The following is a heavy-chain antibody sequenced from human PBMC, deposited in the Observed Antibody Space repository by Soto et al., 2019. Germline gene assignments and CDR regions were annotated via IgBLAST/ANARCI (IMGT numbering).Heavy chain of an antibody. V-gene: IGHV3-33*01. J-gene: IGHJ1*01. CDR2: IWYDGSNK. CDR3: ARGKVVAATRRAEYFQH. Sequence: ESGGGVVQPGRSLRLSCAASGFTFSSYGMHWVRQAPGKGLEWVAVIWYDGSNKYYADSVKGRFTISRDNSKNTLYLQMNSLRAEDTAVYYCARGKVVAATRRAEYFQHWGQGTLVTVSS. CDR1: GFTFSSYG. D-gene: IGHD2-15*01.